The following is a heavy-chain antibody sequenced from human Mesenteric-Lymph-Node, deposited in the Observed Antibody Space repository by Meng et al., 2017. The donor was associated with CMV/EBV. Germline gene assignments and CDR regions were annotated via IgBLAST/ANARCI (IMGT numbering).Heavy chain of an antibody. CDR2: ISSSGSNT. Sequence: GESLKISCAASGLTFNSYAMNWVRQAPGRGLEWVAAISSSGSNTFYADSVKGRFTISRDNTKNSLYLQMDSLRPEDTALYFCAKDMAAMYADAFDFWGQGTTVTVSS. CDR3: AKDMAAMYADAFDF. J-gene: IGHJ3*01. V-gene: IGHV3-23*01. D-gene: IGHD2-2*01. CDR1: GLTFNSYA.